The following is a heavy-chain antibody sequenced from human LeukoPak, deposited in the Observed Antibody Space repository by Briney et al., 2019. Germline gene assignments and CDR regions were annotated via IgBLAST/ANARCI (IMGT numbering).Heavy chain of an antibody. CDR1: GYTFTSYG. D-gene: IGHD4-11*01. J-gene: IGHJ6*03. CDR2: ISAYNGNT. V-gene: IGHV1-18*01. Sequence: GASVKVSCKASGYTFTSYGISWVRQAPGQGLEWMGWISAYNGNTNYAQKLQGRVTMTTDTSTSTAYMELRSLRSDDTAVYYCAREGTIHSNYGPNYYYYYMDVWGKGTTVTVSS. CDR3: AREGTIHSNYGPNYYYYYMDV.